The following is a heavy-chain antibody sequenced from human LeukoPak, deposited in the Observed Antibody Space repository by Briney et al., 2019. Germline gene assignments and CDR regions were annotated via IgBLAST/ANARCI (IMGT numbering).Heavy chain of an antibody. CDR1: GYTFISYW. J-gene: IGHJ4*02. Sequence: GESLKISCQGSGYTFISYWIGWVRQLPGKGLEWLGSVYPGDFDTRYSPSFQGQVTISVDKSISTAYLQWSSLKASDTAMYYCARRYYGSGSYTFFDYWGQGTLVTVSS. CDR2: VYPGDFDT. V-gene: IGHV5-51*01. CDR3: ARRYYGSGSYTFFDY. D-gene: IGHD3-10*01.